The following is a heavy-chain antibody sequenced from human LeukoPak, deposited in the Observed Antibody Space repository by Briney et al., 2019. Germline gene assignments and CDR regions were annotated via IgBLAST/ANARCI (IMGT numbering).Heavy chain of an antibody. Sequence: SETLSLTCSVSGGSISSSSYYWGWIRQPPGKGLEWIGSIYCSGSTYYSPSLQSRVAISVDTSKNQFSLKLRSVTAADTAVYYCARRNRGDGLGNFDYWGQGTLVTASS. CDR3: ARRNRGDGLGNFDY. CDR1: GGSISSSSYY. CDR2: IYCSGST. J-gene: IGHJ4*02. D-gene: IGHD3-16*01. V-gene: IGHV4-39*01.